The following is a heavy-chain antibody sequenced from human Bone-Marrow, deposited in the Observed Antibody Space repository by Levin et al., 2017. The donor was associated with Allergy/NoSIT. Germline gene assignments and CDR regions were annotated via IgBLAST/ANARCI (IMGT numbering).Heavy chain of an antibody. CDR3: ARSRWTGVYYHEY. D-gene: IGHD3/OR15-3a*01. CDR1: GFTFTSYA. CDR2: IGADAVTT. Sequence: AGGSLRLSCGASGFTFTSYAISWVRQAPGKGLEWVSVIGADAVTTYYADSVKGRFIISRDNSKNTVYLQMNSLRDEDTAVYYCARSRWTGVYYHEYWGQGTLVSVSS. V-gene: IGHV3-23*01. J-gene: IGHJ4*02.